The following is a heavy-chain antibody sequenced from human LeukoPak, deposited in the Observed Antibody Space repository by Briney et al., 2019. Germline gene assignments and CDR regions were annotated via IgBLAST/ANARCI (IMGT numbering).Heavy chain of an antibody. CDR1: GFTFSSYS. Sequence: QTGGSLRLSCAASGFTFSSYSMSWVCQAPGKGLEWVSYISSSSNTKYYADSVKGRFTIYRDNAKNSLYLQTNSLRAEDTAVYYCTRSRAGTTSPYGYWGQGTLVTVSS. V-gene: IGHV3-48*04. CDR3: TRSRAGTTSPYGY. CDR2: ISSSSNTK. D-gene: IGHD1-1*01. J-gene: IGHJ4*02.